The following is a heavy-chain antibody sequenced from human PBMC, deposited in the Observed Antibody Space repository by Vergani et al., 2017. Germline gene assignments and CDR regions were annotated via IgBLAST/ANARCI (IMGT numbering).Heavy chain of an antibody. D-gene: IGHD2/OR15-2a*01. J-gene: IGHJ4*02. CDR2: ISYDGSNK. V-gene: IGHV3-30*18. CDR3: AKDPVIDLSPGXFDY. Sequence: QVQLVESGGGVVQPGRSLRLSCAASGFTFSSYGMHWVRQAPGKGLEWVAVISYDGSNKYYADSVKGRFTISRDNSKNTLYLQMNSLRAEDTAVYYCAKDPVIDLSPGXFDYWGQGTLVTVSS. CDR1: GFTFSSYG.